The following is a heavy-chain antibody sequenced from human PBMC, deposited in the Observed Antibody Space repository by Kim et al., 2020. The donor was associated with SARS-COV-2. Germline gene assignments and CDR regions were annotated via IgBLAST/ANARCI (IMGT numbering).Heavy chain of an antibody. CDR2: ISGGGDTI. CDR1: GFTFRSYE. Sequence: GGSLRLSCAASGFTFRSYEMNWVRQAPGKGLEWVSYISGGGDTIYYGDSVKGRFTISRDNAKNSLYLQMNSLRAEDTAVYFCARGLYTSSWSDYWGQGTLFTVSS. CDR3: ARGLYTSSWSDY. V-gene: IGHV3-48*03. D-gene: IGHD6-13*01. J-gene: IGHJ4*02.